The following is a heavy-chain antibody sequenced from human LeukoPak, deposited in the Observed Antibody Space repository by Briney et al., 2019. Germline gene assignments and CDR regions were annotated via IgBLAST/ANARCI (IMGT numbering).Heavy chain of an antibody. CDR3: ARSARGSGSLFDY. CDR2: INPNSGGT. CDR1: GYTFTGYY. V-gene: IGHV1-2*02. J-gene: IGHJ4*02. Sequence: ASVKVSCKASGYTFTGYYMHWVRQAPGQGLEWMGWINPNSGGTNYAQKFQGRVTMTRATSISTAYMELSRLRSADTAVYYCARSARGSGSLFDYWGQGTLVPVSS. D-gene: IGHD3-10*01.